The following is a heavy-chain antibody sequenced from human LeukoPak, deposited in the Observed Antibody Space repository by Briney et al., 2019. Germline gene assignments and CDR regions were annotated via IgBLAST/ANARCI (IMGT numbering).Heavy chain of an antibody. CDR2: MNPNSGNT. Sequence: GASVNVSCKASGYTFFSYDINWVRQATGQGLEWMGWMNPNSGNTAYAQKFQGRVTMTRDTSTNTAYMELSSLRSEDTAVYYCARANSGMGAAVDYWGQGTLVTVSS. J-gene: IGHJ4*02. CDR1: GYTFFSYD. D-gene: IGHD1-26*01. V-gene: IGHV1-8*01. CDR3: ARANSGMGAAVDY.